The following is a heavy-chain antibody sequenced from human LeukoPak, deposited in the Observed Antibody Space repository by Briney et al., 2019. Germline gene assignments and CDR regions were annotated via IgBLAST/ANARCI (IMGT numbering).Heavy chain of an antibody. Sequence: PSETLSLTCTVSSGSISSSSYYWGWIRQPPGKGLEWIGRIYYSGRTYYNPSLKSRVTISVDTSKNQFSLKVTSVTAADTGFYYCARLPRSGYTYGSEGYFDYWGQGTLVTVSS. V-gene: IGHV4-39*01. CDR2: IYYSGRT. CDR3: ARLPRSGYTYGSEGYFDY. J-gene: IGHJ4*02. D-gene: IGHD5-12*01. CDR1: SGSISSSSYY.